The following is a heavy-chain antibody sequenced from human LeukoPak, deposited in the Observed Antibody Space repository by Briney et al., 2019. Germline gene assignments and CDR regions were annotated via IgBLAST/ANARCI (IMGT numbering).Heavy chain of an antibody. CDR3: ATEIAVAGVGFDY. D-gene: IGHD6-19*01. Sequence: SSETLSLTCTVSGGSISSYYWSWIRQPPGKGLEYIGYIYYSGSSYSNPSLKSRITMSMDTSKNHFSLKLSSVTAADTAVYYCATEIAVAGVGFDYWGQGNLVTVSS. V-gene: IGHV4-59*04. CDR2: IYYSGSS. J-gene: IGHJ4*02. CDR1: GGSISSYY.